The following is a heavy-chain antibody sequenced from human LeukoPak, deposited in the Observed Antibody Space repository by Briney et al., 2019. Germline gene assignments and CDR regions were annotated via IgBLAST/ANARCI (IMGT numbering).Heavy chain of an antibody. J-gene: IGHJ3*02. CDR3: ARDEHGNPAHDAFDI. V-gene: IGHV3-48*03. D-gene: IGHD4-23*01. CDR2: ISSSGSTI. CDR1: GFTFSSYE. Sequence: GGSLRLSCAASGFTFSSYEMNWVRQAPGKGLEWVSYISSSGSTIYYADSVKGRFTISRDNAKNSLYLQMNSLRAEDTAVYYCARDEHGNPAHDAFDIWGQGTMVTVSS.